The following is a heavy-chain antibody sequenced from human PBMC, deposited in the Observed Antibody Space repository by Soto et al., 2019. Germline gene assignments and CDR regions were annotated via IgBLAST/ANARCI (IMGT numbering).Heavy chain of an antibody. V-gene: IGHV3-9*01. CDR3: AKDGSGLYYFDY. Sequence: EVQLVESGGGLVQPGRSLRLSCAASGFTFDDYAMHWVRQAPGKGLEWVSGISWNSGSIGYADSVKGRFTISRDNAKNSLYLQMNSLRAEDTALYYCAKDGSGLYYFDYWGQGTLDTVSS. J-gene: IGHJ4*02. D-gene: IGHD3-10*01. CDR2: ISWNSGSI. CDR1: GFTFDDYA.